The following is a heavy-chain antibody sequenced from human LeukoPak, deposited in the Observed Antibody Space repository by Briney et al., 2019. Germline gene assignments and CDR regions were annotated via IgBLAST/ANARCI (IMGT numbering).Heavy chain of an antibody. Sequence: PGGSLRLSCAASGFTLSSYAMHWVRQAPGKGLEWVAVISYDGSNKYYADSVKGRFTISRDNSKNTLYLQMNSLRAEDTAVYYCARGGVGGGSCLDYWGQGTLVTVSS. V-gene: IGHV3-30*04. D-gene: IGHD2-15*01. CDR2: ISYDGSNK. J-gene: IGHJ4*02. CDR3: ARGGVGGGSCLDY. CDR1: GFTLSSYA.